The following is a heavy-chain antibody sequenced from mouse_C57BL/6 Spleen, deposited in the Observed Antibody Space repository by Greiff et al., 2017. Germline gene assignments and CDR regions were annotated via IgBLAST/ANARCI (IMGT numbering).Heavy chain of an antibody. CDR3: SILRQLRLSYYFDY. CDR1: GYTFTSYW. J-gene: IGHJ2*01. CDR2: IHPSDSDT. V-gene: IGHV1-74*01. Sequence: QVQLKQPGAELVKPGASVKVSCKASGYTFTSYWMHWVKQRPGQGLEWIGRIHPSDSDTNYNQKFKGKATLTVDKSSSTAYMQLSSLTSEDSAVYYCSILRQLRLSYYFDYWGQGTTLTVSS. D-gene: IGHD3-2*02.